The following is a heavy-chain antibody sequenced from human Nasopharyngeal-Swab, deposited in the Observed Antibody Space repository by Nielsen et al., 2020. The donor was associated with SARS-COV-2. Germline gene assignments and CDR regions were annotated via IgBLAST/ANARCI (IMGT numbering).Heavy chain of an antibody. CDR3: ARGLSGIVPAPILGLGPYYYYYMDV. Sequence: RQAPGKGPEWIAEINHSGSTNYNPSLKSRVTLSVDTSMNQVSLEVSSVTAVDTAVYYCARGLSGIVPAPILGLGPYYYYYMDVWGKGTTVTVSS. CDR2: INHSGST. V-gene: IGHV4-34*01. J-gene: IGHJ6*03. D-gene: IGHD2-2*01.